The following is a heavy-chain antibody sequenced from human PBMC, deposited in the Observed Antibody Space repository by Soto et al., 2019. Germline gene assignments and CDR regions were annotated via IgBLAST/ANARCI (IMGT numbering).Heavy chain of an antibody. CDR3: ASDAAAGLKF. V-gene: IGHV3-74*01. D-gene: IGHD6-13*01. CDR2: INSDASII. J-gene: IGHJ4*02. Sequence: EVQLVESGGGLVQPGGSLRLSCAVSGITFRSYWMHWIRQAPGKGLVWVSHINSDASIINYADSVKGRFTISRDNARNKLSLQMNSLRVDDTSLYYCASDAAAGLKFWGQGTLVTVSS. CDR1: GITFRSYW.